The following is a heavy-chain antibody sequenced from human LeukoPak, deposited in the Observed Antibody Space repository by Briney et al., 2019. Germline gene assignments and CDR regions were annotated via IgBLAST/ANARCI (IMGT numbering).Heavy chain of an antibody. CDR3: TTGRYYYDSSGYEYPDY. Sequence: GGSLRLSRAASGFTFSNAWMSWVRQAPGKGLEWVGRIKSKTDGGTTDYAAPVKGRFTISRDDSKNTLYLQMNSLKTEDTAVYYCTTGRYYYDSSGYEYPDYWGQGTLVTVSS. V-gene: IGHV3-15*01. CDR1: GFTFSNAW. CDR2: IKSKTDGGTT. J-gene: IGHJ4*02. D-gene: IGHD3-22*01.